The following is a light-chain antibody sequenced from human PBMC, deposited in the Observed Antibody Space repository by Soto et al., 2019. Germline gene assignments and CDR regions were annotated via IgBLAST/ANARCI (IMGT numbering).Light chain of an antibody. CDR3: QQYGSSGT. Sequence: DIQMTQSPSSLSASVGDRVTITCRASQGIRNDLGWYQQKPGKAPKLLIYAASSLQSGVPSRFSGSGSGTGFTLTISRLEPEDFAVYYCQQYGSSGTFGQGTKVDIK. CDR1: QGIRND. CDR2: AAS. J-gene: IGKJ1*01. V-gene: IGKV1-17*01.